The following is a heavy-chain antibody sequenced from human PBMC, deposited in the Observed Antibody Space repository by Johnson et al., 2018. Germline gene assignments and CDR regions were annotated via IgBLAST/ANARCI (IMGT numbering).Heavy chain of an antibody. CDR3: ARDLLVGATDLFQH. CDR1: GFTFSNYA. V-gene: IGHV3-23*04. Sequence: VQLVESGGGLVQPGGSLRLSCAASGFTFSNYAMAWVRQAPGKGLEWVSTLRSGGDNTFYSESVKGRFTISRDNSKNTLYLQMNSLRAEDTAVYYCARDLLVGATDLFQHWGQGTLVTVSS. J-gene: IGHJ1*01. CDR2: LRSGGDNT. D-gene: IGHD1-26*01.